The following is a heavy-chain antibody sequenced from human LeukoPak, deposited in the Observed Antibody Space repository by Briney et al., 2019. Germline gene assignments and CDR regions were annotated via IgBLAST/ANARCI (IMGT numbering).Heavy chain of an antibody. Sequence: ASVKISCKVSGYTLTELSIHWVRQAPGKGPEWMGGFDPEDGETIYAQKFQGRVTMTEDTSTDTAYMELSSLRSEDTAVYYCATGPIAAAGTDYWGQGTLVTVSS. CDR1: GYTLTELS. J-gene: IGHJ4*02. D-gene: IGHD6-13*01. V-gene: IGHV1-24*01. CDR2: FDPEDGET. CDR3: ATGPIAAAGTDY.